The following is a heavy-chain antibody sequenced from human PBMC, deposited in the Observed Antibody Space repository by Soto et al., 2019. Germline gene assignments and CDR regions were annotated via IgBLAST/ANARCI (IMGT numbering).Heavy chain of an antibody. Sequence: GGSLRLSCAASGFNFTDIYMSWVRQAPGKGLEWVSVSYSGGNKFYAASVKGRFTISRDNDKNMLFLQMNNLRAEDTAVYYCARDPAMGSSWYFFDLWGQGTLVTVSS. CDR3: ARDPAMGSSWYFFDL. D-gene: IGHD6-13*01. CDR2: SYSGGNK. V-gene: IGHV3-66*01. CDR1: GFNFTDIY. J-gene: IGHJ5*02.